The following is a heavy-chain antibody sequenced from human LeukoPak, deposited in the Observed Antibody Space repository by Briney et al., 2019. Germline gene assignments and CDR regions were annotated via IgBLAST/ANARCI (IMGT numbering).Heavy chain of an antibody. CDR1: VGSFSGYY. D-gene: IGHD3-10*01. V-gene: IGHV4-34*01. CDR3: ARARSMARVPGY. CDR2: INHSGST. J-gene: IGHJ4*02. Sequence: TSETLSLTCAVYVGSFSGYYWSGIRQPPGKGLEWIGEINHSGSTNDNPSLKSLVTISVDTSKNQFSLKLSSVTAADTAVYYCARARSMARVPGYWGQGTLVTVSS.